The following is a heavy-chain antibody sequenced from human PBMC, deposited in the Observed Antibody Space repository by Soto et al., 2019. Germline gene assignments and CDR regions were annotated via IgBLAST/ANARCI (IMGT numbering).Heavy chain of an antibody. D-gene: IGHD2-15*01. Sequence: QVQLVQSGAEVKKPGSSVKVSCKASGGTFSSYAISWVRQAPGQGLEWMGGIIPIFGTANYAQKFQGRVTITADESTSTAYMELTSLRSEDTPVYYCARHSCCSTPNYYYGMDVWGQGTTVTVTS. J-gene: IGHJ6*02. CDR3: ARHSCCSTPNYYYGMDV. CDR2: IIPIFGTA. V-gene: IGHV1-69*12. CDR1: GGTFSSYA.